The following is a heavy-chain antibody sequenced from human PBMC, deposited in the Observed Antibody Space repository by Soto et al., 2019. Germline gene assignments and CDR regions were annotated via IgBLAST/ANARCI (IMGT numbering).Heavy chain of an antibody. CDR2: IRSKAYGGTT. CDR1: GFTFGDYA. CDR3: TSSCRLDYYYYYMDV. J-gene: IGHJ6*03. V-gene: IGHV3-49*03. Sequence: GGTLRLSCTAYGFTFGDYAMSWFRQAPGKGLEWVGFIRSKAYGGTTEYAASVKGRFTISRDDSKSIAYLQMNSLKTEDTAVYYCTSSCRLDYYYYYMDVWCKGTTVTVSS. D-gene: IGHD2-2*01.